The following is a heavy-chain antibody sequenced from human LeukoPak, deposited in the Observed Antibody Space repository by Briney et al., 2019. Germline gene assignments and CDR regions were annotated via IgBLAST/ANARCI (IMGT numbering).Heavy chain of an antibody. Sequence: SQTLSLTFAISGDSVSIDTAAWNWLRQSPSRGLGWLGGTYYRSKWYNDYSSSVKGRITITADTSTNRFSLQLKSVTPEDTAVYYCARDFDYWGQGILVTVSS. V-gene: IGHV6-1*01. J-gene: IGHJ4*02. CDR1: GDSVSIDTAA. CDR2: TYYRSKWYN. CDR3: ARDFDY.